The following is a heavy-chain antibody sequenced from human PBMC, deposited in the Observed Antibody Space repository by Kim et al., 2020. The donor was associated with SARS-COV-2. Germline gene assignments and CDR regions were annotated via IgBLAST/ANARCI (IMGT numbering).Heavy chain of an antibody. V-gene: IGHV3-7*01. CDR1: GFSINIYW. Sequence: GGSLRLSCAASGFSINIYWMSWVRQAPGKGLEWVANINQDGSEKNCADSVKGRFTISRDNAKNLMYLEMSSLRGEDTAVYYCARGGRMPALWGQGTLVTVSS. CDR3: ARGGRMPAL. J-gene: IGHJ4*02. CDR2: INQDGSEK. D-gene: IGHD2-2*01.